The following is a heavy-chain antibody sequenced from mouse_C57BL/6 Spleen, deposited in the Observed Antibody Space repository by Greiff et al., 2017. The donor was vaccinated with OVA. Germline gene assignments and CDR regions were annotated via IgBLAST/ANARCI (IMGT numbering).Heavy chain of an antibody. Sequence: VQLQQPGAELVKPGASVKLSCKASGYTFTSYWMHWVKQRPGRGLEWIGRIAPNSGGTKYTEQFKSKATLTVDKPSSTAYMQLSSLTSEDSAVYYCARRGDSSGYEAWFAYWGQGTLVTVSA. J-gene: IGHJ3*01. CDR1: GYTFTSYW. CDR3: ARRGDSSGYEAWFAY. D-gene: IGHD3-2*02. V-gene: IGHV1-72*01. CDR2: IAPNSGGT.